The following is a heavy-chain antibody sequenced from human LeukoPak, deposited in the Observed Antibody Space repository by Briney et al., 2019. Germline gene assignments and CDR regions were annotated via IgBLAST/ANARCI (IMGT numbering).Heavy chain of an antibody. CDR2: IWHDGSKE. CDR3: AKGLGSGYSPFDF. Sequence: PGRSLRLSCAASGLTFSTYVMHWVRQAPGKGLEWVAGIWHDGSKEYYADSVKGRFTISRENSKNILHMQMNSLRADDAALYYCAKGLGSGYSPFDFWGQGTLVTVSS. V-gene: IGHV3-33*06. D-gene: IGHD3-22*01. CDR1: GLTFSTYV. J-gene: IGHJ4*02.